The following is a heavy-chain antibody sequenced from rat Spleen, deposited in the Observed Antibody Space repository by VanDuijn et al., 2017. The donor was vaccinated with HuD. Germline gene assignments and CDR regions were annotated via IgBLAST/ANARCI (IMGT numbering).Heavy chain of an antibody. CDR3: ARHGYYDGSPYWYFDF. D-gene: IGHD1-12*02. CDR1: GFTFSDYN. CDR2: ISSGGGDT. Sequence: EVQLVESGGGLVQPGRSLKLSCAASGFTFSDYNMAWVRQAPTKGLEWIASISSGGGDTYYRDSVKGRFTISRDNAKSTLYLQMNSLRSEDTATYYCARHGYYDGSPYWYFDFWGPGTMVTVSS. J-gene: IGHJ1*01. V-gene: IGHV5-25*01.